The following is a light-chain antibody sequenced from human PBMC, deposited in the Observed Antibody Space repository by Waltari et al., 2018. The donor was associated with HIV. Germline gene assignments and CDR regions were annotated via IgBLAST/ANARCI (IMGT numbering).Light chain of an antibody. CDR1: QSLLHGNGYNY. J-gene: IGKJ4*01. Sequence: DIVMTQSPLSLPVTPGEPASISCRSSQSLLHGNGYNYLDWYLQKPGQSPQLLIYLGSNRASGVPDKFSGSGSGTDFTLKISRVEAEDFGVYYCMQALQTPLTFGGGTKVEIK. CDR3: MQALQTPLT. V-gene: IGKV2-28*01. CDR2: LGS.